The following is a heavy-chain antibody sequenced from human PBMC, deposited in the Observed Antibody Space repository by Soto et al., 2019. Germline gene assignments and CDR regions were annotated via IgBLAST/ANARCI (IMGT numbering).Heavy chain of an antibody. Sequence: VQLLESGGGLVQPGGSLRLSCAASGFTFSNYAMSWVRQAPGKGLEWVSAVSGSGGNTYYADSVQGRFTISRDNSKKMLTLQMTSLRADDTAVYYCAKLNLFVSAAAGRGPFDYWGQGTLVTVSS. D-gene: IGHD6-13*01. CDR2: VSGSGGNT. CDR3: AKLNLFVSAAAGRGPFDY. V-gene: IGHV3-23*01. J-gene: IGHJ4*02. CDR1: GFTFSNYA.